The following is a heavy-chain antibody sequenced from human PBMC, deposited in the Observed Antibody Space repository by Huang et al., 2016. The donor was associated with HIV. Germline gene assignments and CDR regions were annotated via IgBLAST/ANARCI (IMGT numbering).Heavy chain of an antibody. D-gene: IGHD3-22*01. J-gene: IGHJ4*02. CDR3: ARRQGSGYYFYFDY. Sequence: QLQLQESGPGLVKPSDTLSLNCTISGGSIKSRNYYWGWVRQAPGEGLEWIGDIYYSGSPYYNPSLRSRVSLSVDTSKNQVTLKVNAVIAADTAVYYCARRQGSGYYFYFDYWGRGIPVTVSA. CDR2: IYYSGSP. CDR1: GGSIKSRNYY. V-gene: IGHV4-39*01.